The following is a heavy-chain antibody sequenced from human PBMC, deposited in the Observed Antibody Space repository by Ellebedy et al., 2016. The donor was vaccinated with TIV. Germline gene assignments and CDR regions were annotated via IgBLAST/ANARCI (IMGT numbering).Heavy chain of an antibody. Sequence: GESLKISCAASGFTFSSYWMHWVRQAPGKGLVWVSRINSDGSSTSYADSVKGRFTISRDNAKNTLYLQMNSLRAEDTAVYYCARLPYDFWSGADYWGQGTLVTVSS. D-gene: IGHD3-3*01. V-gene: IGHV3-74*01. CDR3: ARLPYDFWSGADY. CDR2: INSDGSST. CDR1: GFTFSSYW. J-gene: IGHJ4*02.